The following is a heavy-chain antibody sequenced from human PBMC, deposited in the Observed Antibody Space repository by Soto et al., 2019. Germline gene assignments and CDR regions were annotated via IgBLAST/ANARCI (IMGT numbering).Heavy chain of an antibody. CDR1: GFTFSTYW. D-gene: IGHD2-8*01. CDR3: ARSPFCTNGVCPRFDY. V-gene: IGHV3-7*01. Sequence: TGGSLRLSCAASGFTFSTYWMIWVRQAPGKGLEWVANIKEDGSEKYYVDSVKGRFTISRDNAKNSLYLQINSLRAEDTAVFYCARSPFCTNGVCPRFDYWGQGIPVTVSS. CDR2: IKEDGSEK. J-gene: IGHJ4*02.